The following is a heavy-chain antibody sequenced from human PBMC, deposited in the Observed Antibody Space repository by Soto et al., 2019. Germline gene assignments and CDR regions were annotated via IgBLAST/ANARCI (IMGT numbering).Heavy chain of an antibody. CDR2: IYYSGST. V-gene: IGHV4-31*03. Sequence: PSETLSLTCPVSGCSISSGFYYWSWIRQHPGKGLEWIGYIYYSGSTYYNPSLKSRVTISVDTSKNQFSLKLSSVTATDTAVYYCARGSPTTHDAFDIWGQGTMVTVSS. J-gene: IGHJ3*02. CDR3: ARGSPTTHDAFDI. CDR1: GCSISSGFYY. D-gene: IGHD4-17*01.